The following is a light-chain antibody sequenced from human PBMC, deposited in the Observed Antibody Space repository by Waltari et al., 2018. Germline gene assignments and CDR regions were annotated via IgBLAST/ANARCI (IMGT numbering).Light chain of an antibody. CDR3: QQYYFTPYT. J-gene: IGKJ2*01. CDR1: QGISNS. Sequence: DIQMTQSPSSLSASVGDRVTITCRASQGISNSLAWYQQKPGKAPKLLLYGASRLESGAPPRFRVSGSGTDYTLTISSLQPDDFATYYCQQYYFTPYTFGQGTKLDIK. V-gene: IGKV1-NL1*01. CDR2: GAS.